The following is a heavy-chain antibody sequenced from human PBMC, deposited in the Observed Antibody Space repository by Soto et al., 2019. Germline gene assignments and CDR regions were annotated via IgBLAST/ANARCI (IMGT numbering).Heavy chain of an antibody. CDR3: ARDRYYYDSSGYRWDWYFDL. Sequence: ASETLSLTCTVSGGSVSSGSYYWSWIRQPPGKGLEWIGYIYYSGSTNYNPSLKSRVTISVDTSKNQFSLKLSSVTAADTAVYYCARDRYYYDSSGYRWDWYFDLWGRGTLVTVSS. D-gene: IGHD3-22*01. CDR2: IYYSGST. J-gene: IGHJ2*01. V-gene: IGHV4-61*01. CDR1: GGSVSSGSYY.